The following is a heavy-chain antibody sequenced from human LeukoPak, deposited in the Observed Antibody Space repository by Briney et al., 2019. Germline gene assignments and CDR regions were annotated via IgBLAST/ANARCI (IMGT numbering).Heavy chain of an antibody. J-gene: IGHJ5*02. V-gene: IGHV1-2*02. Sequence: GASVKVSCKASGYTFTDYFLHWVRQAPGQGLEWMGWINPKNGGTNYAQKFQGRVIMTSDTSISTGNMELSRLRYDDTAVYYCAKAYEYGWFDPWGQGTLVTVSS. CDR1: GYTFTDYF. CDR2: INPKNGGT. CDR3: AKAYEYGWFDP. D-gene: IGHD3-16*01.